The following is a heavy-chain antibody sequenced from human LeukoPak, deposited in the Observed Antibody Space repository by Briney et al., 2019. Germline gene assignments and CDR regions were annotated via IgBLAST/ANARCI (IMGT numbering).Heavy chain of an antibody. CDR1: GGSFSGYY. CDR2: INHSGST. Sequence: PSETLSLTCAVYGGSFSGYYWSWIRQPPGKGLEWIGEINHSGSTNYNPSLKSRVTISVDTSKNQFPLKLSSVTAADTAVYYCARGGGVPFQYSSSSGGWFDPWGQGTLVTVSS. CDR3: ARGGGVPFQYSSSSGGWFDP. D-gene: IGHD6-6*01. V-gene: IGHV4-34*01. J-gene: IGHJ5*02.